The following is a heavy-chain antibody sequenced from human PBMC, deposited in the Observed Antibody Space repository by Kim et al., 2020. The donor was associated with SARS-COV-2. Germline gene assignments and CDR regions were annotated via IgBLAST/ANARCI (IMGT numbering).Heavy chain of an antibody. CDR2: INPNSGGT. V-gene: IGHV1-2*06. CDR3: ARDSSIFGVVITPLSYYYGMDV. CDR1: GYTFTGYY. D-gene: IGHD3-3*01. J-gene: IGHJ6*02. Sequence: ASMKVSCKASGYTFTGYYMHWVRQAPGQGLEWMGRINPNSGGTNYAQKFQGRVTMTRDTSISTAYMELSRLRSDDTAVYYCARDSSIFGVVITPLSYYYGMDVWGQGTTVTVSS.